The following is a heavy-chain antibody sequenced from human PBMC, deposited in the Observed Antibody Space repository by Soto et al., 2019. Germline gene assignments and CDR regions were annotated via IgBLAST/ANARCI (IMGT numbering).Heavy chain of an antibody. CDR1: GGSISSSSYY. V-gene: IGHV4-31*03. J-gene: IGHJ5*02. CDR3: ARDTKRNCSSTSCYGWFDP. Sequence: SETLSLTCTVSGGSISSSSYYWGWIRQHPGKGLEWIGYIYYSGSTYYNPSLKSRVTISVDTSKNQFSLKLSSVTAADTAVYYCARDTKRNCSSTSCYGWFDPWGQGTLVTVSS. D-gene: IGHD2-2*01. CDR2: IYYSGST.